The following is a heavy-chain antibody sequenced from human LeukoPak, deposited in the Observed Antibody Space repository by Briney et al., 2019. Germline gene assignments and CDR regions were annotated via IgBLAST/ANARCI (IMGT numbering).Heavy chain of an antibody. J-gene: IGHJ4*02. CDR1: GFTFSSYA. Sequence: GGSLRLSCAASGFTFSSYAMSWVRQAPGKGLQWVSAISGSGGSTYYADSVKGRFTISRDNSKNTLDLQMNSLRAEDTAVYYCARRGHGYGSPFDYWGQGTLVTVSS. D-gene: IGHD5-18*01. V-gene: IGHV3-23*01. CDR3: ARRGHGYGSPFDY. CDR2: ISGSGGST.